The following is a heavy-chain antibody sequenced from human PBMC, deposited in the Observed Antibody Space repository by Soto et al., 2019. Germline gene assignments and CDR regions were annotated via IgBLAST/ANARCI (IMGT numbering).Heavy chain of an antibody. CDR3: AKDLKYYYDSSGYYYYYYYGMDV. CDR1: GFTFSSYA. CDR2: ISGSGGST. D-gene: IGHD3-22*01. J-gene: IGHJ6*02. V-gene: IGHV3-23*01. Sequence: GGSLRLSCAASGFTFSSYAMSWVRQAPGKGLEWVSAISGSGGSTYYADSVKGRFTISRDNSKNTLYLQMNSLRAEDTAVYYCAKDLKYYYDSSGYYYYYYYGMDVWGQGTTVTVSS.